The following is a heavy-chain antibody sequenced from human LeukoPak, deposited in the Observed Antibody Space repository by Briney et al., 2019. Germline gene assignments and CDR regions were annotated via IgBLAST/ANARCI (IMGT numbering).Heavy chain of an antibody. CDR3: ARNAGATWSDWFDP. V-gene: IGHV1-18*01. D-gene: IGHD1-26*01. Sequence: GASVKVSCKASGYTFTSYGISWVRQAPGQGLEWMGWISAYNGNTNYAQKLQGRVTMTTDTSTSTAYMELRSLRSDDTAVYYCARNAGATWSDWFDPWGQGTLVTVSS. CDR2: ISAYNGNT. CDR1: GYTFTSYG. J-gene: IGHJ5*02.